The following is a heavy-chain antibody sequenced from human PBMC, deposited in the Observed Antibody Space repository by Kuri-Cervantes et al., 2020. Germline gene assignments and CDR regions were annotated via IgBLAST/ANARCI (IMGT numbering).Heavy chain of an antibody. J-gene: IGHJ3*02. CDR1: GFTFSSYA. V-gene: IGHV3-23*01. Sequence: GGSLRLSCAASGFTFSSYAMSWVRQAPGKGLEWVSAISGSGGSTYYADSVKGRFTISRDNSKNTLYLQMNSLRAEDTAVYYCAREYDYGDYAIGAFDIWGQGTMVTVSS. CDR2: ISGSGGST. CDR3: AREYDYGDYAIGAFDI. D-gene: IGHD4-17*01.